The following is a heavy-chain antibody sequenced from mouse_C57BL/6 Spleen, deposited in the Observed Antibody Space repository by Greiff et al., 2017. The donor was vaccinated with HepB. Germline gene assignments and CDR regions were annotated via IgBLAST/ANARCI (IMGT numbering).Heavy chain of an antibody. V-gene: IGHV1-81*01. D-gene: IGHD1-1*01. J-gene: IGHJ4*01. CDR3: ARDGSSSYYYAMDY. Sequence: QVQLQQSGAELARPGASVKLSCKASGYTFTSYGISWVKQRTGQGLEWIGEIYPRSGNTYYNEKFKGKATLTADKSSSTAYMELRSLTSEDSAVYFCARDGSSSYYYAMDYWGHGTSVTVSS. CDR2: IYPRSGNT. CDR1: GYTFTSYG.